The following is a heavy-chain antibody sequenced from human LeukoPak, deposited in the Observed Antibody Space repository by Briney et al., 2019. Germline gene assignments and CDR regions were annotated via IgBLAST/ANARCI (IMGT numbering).Heavy chain of an antibody. CDR3: AREKRGGDGYNYPDY. J-gene: IGHJ4*02. CDR1: GGTFSSYA. CDR2: IIPIFGTA. V-gene: IGHV1-69*13. Sequence: GASVKVSCKASGGTFSSYAISWVRQAPGQGLEWMGGIIPIFGTANYAQKFQGRVTITADESTSTAYMELSSLRSEDTAGYYCAREKRGGDGYNYPDYWGQGTLVTVSS. D-gene: IGHD5-24*01.